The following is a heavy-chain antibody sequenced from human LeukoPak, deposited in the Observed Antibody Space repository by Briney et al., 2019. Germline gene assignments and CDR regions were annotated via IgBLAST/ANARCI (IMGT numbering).Heavy chain of an antibody. CDR3: ARDYDPYDAFDI. CDR2: IIPIFGTA. J-gene: IGHJ3*02. D-gene: IGHD3-22*01. V-gene: IGHV1-69*13. Sequence: SVKVSCKASGGAFSSYAISWVRQAPGQGLEWMGGIIPIFGTANYAQKFQGRVTITADESTSAAYMELSSLRSEDTAVYYCARDYDPYDAFDIWGQGTMVTVSS. CDR1: GGAFSSYA.